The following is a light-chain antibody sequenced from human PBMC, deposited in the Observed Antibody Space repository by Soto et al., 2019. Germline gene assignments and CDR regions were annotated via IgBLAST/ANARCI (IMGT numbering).Light chain of an antibody. CDR1: GSDVGGYDY. J-gene: IGLJ1*01. CDR2: EVS. V-gene: IGLV2-14*01. Sequence: QSVLTQPASVSGSPGQSITISCTGTGSDVGGYDYVSWYQHHPGKAPKVMIYEVSNRPSGVSSRFSGSKSGNTASLTISGLQAEDEADYYCISYTGSSTSYVFGSGTKVTVL. CDR3: ISYTGSSTSYV.